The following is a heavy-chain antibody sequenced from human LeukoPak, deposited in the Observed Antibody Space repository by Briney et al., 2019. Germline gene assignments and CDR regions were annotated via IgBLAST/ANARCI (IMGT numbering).Heavy chain of an antibody. CDR1: GYTFTGYY. Sequence: GASVKVSCKASGYTFTGYYIHWVRQAPGQGLEWMGWISPNTGVTNYAQKFQGRVTMTRDTSISTAYMELSRLRFDDTAVFYCAINKQGKSLDYWGQGTLVTVSS. J-gene: IGHJ4*02. CDR2: ISPNTGVT. CDR3: AINKQGKSLDY. V-gene: IGHV1-2*02.